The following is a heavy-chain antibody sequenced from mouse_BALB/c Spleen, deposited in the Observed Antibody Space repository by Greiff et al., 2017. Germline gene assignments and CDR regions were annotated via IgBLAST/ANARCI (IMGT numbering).Heavy chain of an antibody. CDR3: ARGGYGNPYAMDY. J-gene: IGHJ4*01. CDR2: VNPYNGGT. V-gene: IGHV1-19*01. Sequence: EVQLQQSGPELVKPGASVKMSCKASGYTFTDYYMDWVKQSHGESFEWIGRVNPYNGGTSYNQKFKGKATLTVDKSSSTAYMELNSLTSEDSAVYYCARGGYGNPYAMDYWGQGTSVTVSS. CDR1: GYTFTDYY. D-gene: IGHD2-1*01.